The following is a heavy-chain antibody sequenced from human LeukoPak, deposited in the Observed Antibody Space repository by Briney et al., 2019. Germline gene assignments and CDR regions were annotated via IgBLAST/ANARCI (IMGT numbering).Heavy chain of an antibody. D-gene: IGHD2-15*01. V-gene: IGHV3-48*03. Sequence: GGSLRLSCAASGFTFSSYEMNWVRQAPGKGLEWVSYISSSGSTIYYADSVKGRFTISRDNAKNSVYLQMNSLGAEDTAVYYCARGWGEKGYCRGGTCNNPQFDYWGQGILVTVSS. J-gene: IGHJ4*02. CDR3: ARGWGEKGYCRGGTCNNPQFDY. CDR2: ISSSGSTI. CDR1: GFTFSSYE.